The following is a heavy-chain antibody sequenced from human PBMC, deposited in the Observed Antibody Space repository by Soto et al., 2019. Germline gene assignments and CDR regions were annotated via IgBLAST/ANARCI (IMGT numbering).Heavy chain of an antibody. D-gene: IGHD6-13*01. Sequence: ASVKVSCKASGYTFTSYAISWVRQAPGQGLEWMGWISAYNGDTKYAQKFQGRVTMTTDTSTSTAYMELTSLRSDDTAVYYCARFRSWYYFDYGGRETLFPFSS. J-gene: IGHJ4*02. CDR1: GYTFTSYA. V-gene: IGHV1-18*01. CDR2: ISAYNGDT. CDR3: ARFRSWYYFDY.